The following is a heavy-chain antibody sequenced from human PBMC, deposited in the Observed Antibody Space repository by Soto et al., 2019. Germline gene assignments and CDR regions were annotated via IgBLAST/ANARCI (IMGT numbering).Heavy chain of an antibody. CDR3: ARVLMVYAMAFDY. Sequence: GASVKVSCKASGGTFSSYAISWVRQAPGQGLEWMGGIIPIFGTANYAQKFQGRVTITADESTSTAYMELSSLRSEDTAVYYCARVLMVYAMAFDYWGQGTLVTVSS. J-gene: IGHJ4*02. CDR2: IIPIFGTA. V-gene: IGHV1-69*13. D-gene: IGHD2-8*01. CDR1: GGTFSSYA.